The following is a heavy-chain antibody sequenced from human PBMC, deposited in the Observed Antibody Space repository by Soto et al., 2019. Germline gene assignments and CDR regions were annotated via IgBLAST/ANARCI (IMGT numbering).Heavy chain of an antibody. CDR1: GYTFTGHY. Sequence: ASVKVSCKASGYTFTGHYIHWVRQAPGQGPEWMGEIGPASGDTRYAQKFQGRVTMTRDTSITTVYMELNNLSPDDTAVYYCGRGRSRQLVGLYWGQGTPVNVS. V-gene: IGHV1-2*02. D-gene: IGHD3-10*01. CDR3: GRGRSRQLVGLY. J-gene: IGHJ4*02. CDR2: IGPASGDT.